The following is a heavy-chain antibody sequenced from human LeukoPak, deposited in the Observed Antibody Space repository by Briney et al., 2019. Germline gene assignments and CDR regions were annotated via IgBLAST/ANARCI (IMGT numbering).Heavy chain of an antibody. CDR1: GFTFSSYA. CDR2: ISYDGSNK. J-gene: IGHJ4*02. CDR3: ARDHSEYQLLNYFDY. V-gene: IGHV3-30-3*01. D-gene: IGHD2-2*01. Sequence: GGSLRLSCAASGFTFSSYAMHWVGQAPGKGLEWVAVISYDGSNKYYADSVKGRFTISRDNSKNTLYLQMNSLRAEDTAVYYCARDHSEYQLLNYFDYWGQGTLVTVSS.